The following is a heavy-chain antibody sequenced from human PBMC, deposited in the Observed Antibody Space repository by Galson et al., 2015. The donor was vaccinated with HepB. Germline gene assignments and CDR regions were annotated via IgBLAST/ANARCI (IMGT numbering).Heavy chain of an antibody. J-gene: IGHJ4*02. CDR2: IYYSGST. CDR1: GGSISSSSYY. Sequence: ETLSLTCTVSGGSISSSSYYWGWIRQPPGKGLEWIGSIYYSGSTYYNPSLKSRVTISVDTSKNQFSLKLSSVTAADTAVYYCARVLAGNDYWGQGTLVTVSS. V-gene: IGHV4-39*07. D-gene: IGHD6-19*01. CDR3: ARVLAGNDY.